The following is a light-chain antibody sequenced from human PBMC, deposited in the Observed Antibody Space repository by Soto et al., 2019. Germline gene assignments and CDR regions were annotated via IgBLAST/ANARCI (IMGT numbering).Light chain of an antibody. CDR2: KVS. CDR1: QSLVYSDGNTY. Sequence: DVVMTQSPLSLPVTLGQPASISCRSSQSLVYSDGNTYLNWFQQRPGQSPRRLIYKVSYRDSGVPDRFSGSGSGTDFTLKISRVEAAYVGHYYCMQPSHWSVTFGGGTKVEIK. V-gene: IGKV2-30*01. CDR3: MQPSHWSVT. J-gene: IGKJ4*01.